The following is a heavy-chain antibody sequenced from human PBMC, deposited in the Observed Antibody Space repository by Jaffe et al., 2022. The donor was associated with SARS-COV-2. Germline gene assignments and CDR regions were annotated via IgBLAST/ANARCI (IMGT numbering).Heavy chain of an antibody. CDR1: GFTFRSYA. CDR2: ISGTGGST. V-gene: IGHV3-23*01. J-gene: IGHJ4*02. D-gene: IGHD4-17*01. CDR3: AKDGTVRKDYYFDY. Sequence: EVQLLESGGGLVQPGGSLRLSCAASGFTFRSYAMSWVRQAPGKGLEWVSSISGTGGSTYYADSVKGRFTISRDNSRNTLYLQVNSLRAEDTAVYYCAKDGTVRKDYYFDYWGQGTLVTVSS.